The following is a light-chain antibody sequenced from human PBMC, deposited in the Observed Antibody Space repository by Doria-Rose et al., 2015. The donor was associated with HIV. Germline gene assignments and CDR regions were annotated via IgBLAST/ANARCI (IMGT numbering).Light chain of an antibody. CDR3: HQYGTSWT. CDR2: DRS. V-gene: IGKV3-20*01. J-gene: IGKJ1*01. CDR1: QSFSSTY. Sequence: EIAMTRFPGILALSPGERATLSCRASQSFSSTYLAWYQQTPGQAPSLLIYDRSTRATGIPDRLSASGSGTDFTLTINRLEPEDFALYYCHQYGTSWTFGQGTEVEI.